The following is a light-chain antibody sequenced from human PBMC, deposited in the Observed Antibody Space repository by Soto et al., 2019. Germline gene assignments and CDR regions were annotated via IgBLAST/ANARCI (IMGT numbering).Light chain of an antibody. V-gene: IGKV1-5*01. Sequence: DIQMTQSPSTLSASVGDRVTMTCRASQSINNWLAWYQQKPGKAPKFLIYDASNLESGVPSRFSGSASGTEFTLTISSLQPDDFATYYCQQYDNYPLTFGGGTKVDIK. CDR2: DAS. J-gene: IGKJ4*01. CDR3: QQYDNYPLT. CDR1: QSINNW.